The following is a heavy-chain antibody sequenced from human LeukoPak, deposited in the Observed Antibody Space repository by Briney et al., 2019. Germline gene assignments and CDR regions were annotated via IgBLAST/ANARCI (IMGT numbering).Heavy chain of an antibody. CDR2: ISGSGGST. D-gene: IGHD3-16*02. V-gene: IGHV3-23*01. J-gene: IGHJ4*02. CDR3: AKAIRLGELSLPFDY. CDR1: GFTFSSYA. Sequence: GGSLRLPCAASGFTFSSYAMSWVRQAPGKGLEWVSAISGSGGSTYYADSVKGRFTISRDNSKNTLYLQMNSLRAEDTAVYYCAKAIRLGELSLPFDYWGQGTLVTVSS.